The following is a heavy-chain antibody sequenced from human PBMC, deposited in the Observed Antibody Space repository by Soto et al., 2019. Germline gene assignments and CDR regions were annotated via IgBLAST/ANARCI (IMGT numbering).Heavy chain of an antibody. D-gene: IGHD5-18*01. Sequence: PGGSLRLSCAASGFTFSSYAMHWVRQAPGKGLEWVAVISYDGSNKYYADSVKGRFTISRDNSKNTLYLQMNSLRAEDTAVYYCARDFPNTAMVYFDYWGQGTLVTVSS. J-gene: IGHJ4*02. CDR2: ISYDGSNK. CDR1: GFTFSSYA. V-gene: IGHV3-30-3*01. CDR3: ARDFPNTAMVYFDY.